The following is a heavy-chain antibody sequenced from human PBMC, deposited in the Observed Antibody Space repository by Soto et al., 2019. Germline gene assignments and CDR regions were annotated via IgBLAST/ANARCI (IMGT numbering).Heavy chain of an antibody. Sequence: QLQLQESGPGLVKPSETLSLTCTVSGGSISSSSYYWGWIRQPPGKGREWIGSIYYSGSTYYNPSRKSRVTISVDTSKNQFSLKLSSVTAADTAVYYCARPADPGFFQHWGQGTLVTVSS. J-gene: IGHJ1*01. CDR1: GGSISSSSYY. CDR2: IYYSGST. CDR3: ARPADPGFFQH. V-gene: IGHV4-39*01.